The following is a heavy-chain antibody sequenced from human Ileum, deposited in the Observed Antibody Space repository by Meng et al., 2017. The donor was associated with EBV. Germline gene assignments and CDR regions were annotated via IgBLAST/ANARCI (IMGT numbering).Heavy chain of an antibody. CDR1: GGSSSSRNW. Sequence: GLRQELCQGRVKPSGTLSLTGVVSGGSSSSRNWWSWVRQPPGKGLERIGKIYHSGITIYNPSLKSRVTMSVDNSKNQFSLKLNSMTAADTAVYYCARDPTGGEDHQRVWGQGTLVTVSS. V-gene: IGHV4-4*02. CDR3: ARDPTGGEDHQRV. D-gene: IGHD1-14*01. J-gene: IGHJ4*02. CDR2: IYHSGIT.